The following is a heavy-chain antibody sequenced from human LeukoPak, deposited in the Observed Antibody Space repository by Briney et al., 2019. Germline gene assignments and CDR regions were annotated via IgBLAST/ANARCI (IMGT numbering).Heavy chain of an antibody. J-gene: IGHJ6*02. D-gene: IGHD6-13*01. CDR1: GYTFTSYD. CDR3: ARGASSSWYAGYYYGMDV. CDR2: MNPNSGNT. Sequence: ASVKVSCKASGYTFTSYDINWVRQATGQGLEWMGWMNPNSGNTGYAQKFQGRVTMTRNTSISTAYMELSSLGSEDTAVYYCARGASSSWYAGYYYGMDVWGQGTTVTVSS. V-gene: IGHV1-8*01.